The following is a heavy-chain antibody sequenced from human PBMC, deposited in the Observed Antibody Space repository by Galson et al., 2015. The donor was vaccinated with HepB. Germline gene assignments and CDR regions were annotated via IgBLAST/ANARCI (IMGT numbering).Heavy chain of an antibody. V-gene: IGHV1-18*01. J-gene: IGHJ4*02. CDR2: ISSYNGHT. Sequence: SVKVSCKAYGYTFTSYGISWVRQAPGQGLQWMGWISSYNGHTNYPQHLQGRVTMTTDTSTSTAYMGLRSLRSDDTAVYYCARVYNSGWYGHFDYWGQGTLVTVSS. CDR3: ARVYNSGWYGHFDY. CDR1: GYTFTSYG. D-gene: IGHD6-19*01.